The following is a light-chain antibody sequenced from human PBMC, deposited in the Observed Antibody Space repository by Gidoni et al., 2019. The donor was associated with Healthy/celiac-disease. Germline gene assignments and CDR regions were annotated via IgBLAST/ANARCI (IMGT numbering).Light chain of an antibody. V-gene: IGLV1-40*01. J-gene: IGLJ3*02. CDR3: QSYDSSLSGWV. Sequence: QSVLTQPPSVSGAPGQWVTIPCTGSSSNIGAGYDVNWYQQLPGTAPKLLIYGNSNRPSGVPDRFSGSKSGTSASLAITGLQAEDEADYYCQSYDSSLSGWVFGGGTKLTVL. CDR2: GNS. CDR1: SSNIGAGYD.